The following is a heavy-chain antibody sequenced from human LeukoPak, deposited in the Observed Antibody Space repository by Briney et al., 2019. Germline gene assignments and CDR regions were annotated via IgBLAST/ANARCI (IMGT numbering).Heavy chain of an antibody. Sequence: ASVKVSCKASGGTFSSYAISWVRQAPGQGLEWMGWMNPNSGNTGYAQKFQGRVTMTEDTSTDTAYMELSSLRSEDTAVYYCATRRLEIYYYYYMDVWGKGTTVTVSS. D-gene: IGHD1-1*01. CDR1: GGTFSSYA. CDR2: MNPNSGNT. V-gene: IGHV1-8*02. CDR3: ATRRLEIYYYYYMDV. J-gene: IGHJ6*03.